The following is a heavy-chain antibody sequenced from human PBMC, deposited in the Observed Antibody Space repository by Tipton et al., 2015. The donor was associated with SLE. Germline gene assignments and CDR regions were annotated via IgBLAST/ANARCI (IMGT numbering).Heavy chain of an antibody. CDR3: ARDTYSSSSGGHFQH. CDR1: GFTFSSYA. Sequence: SLRLSCAASGFTFSSYAMHWVRQAPGKGLEWVAVISYDGSNKYYADSVKGRFTISRDNSKNTLYLQMNSLRAEDTAVYYCARDTYSSSSGGHFQHWGQGTLVTVSS. J-gene: IGHJ1*01. V-gene: IGHV3-30-3*01. D-gene: IGHD6-6*01. CDR2: ISYDGSNK.